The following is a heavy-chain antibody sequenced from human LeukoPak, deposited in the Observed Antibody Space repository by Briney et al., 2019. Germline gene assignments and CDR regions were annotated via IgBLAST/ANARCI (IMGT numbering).Heavy chain of an antibody. CDR1: GYSFTSYW. D-gene: IGHD3-3*01. V-gene: IGHV1-18*04. J-gene: IGHJ4*02. Sequence: GESLKISCKGSGYSFTSYWIGWVRQAPGQGLEWMGWISAYNGNTNYAQKLQGRVTMTTDTSTSTAYMELRSLRSDDTAVYYCARLRFLEWPPLDYWGQGTLVTVSS. CDR3: ARLRFLEWPPLDY. CDR2: ISAYNGNT.